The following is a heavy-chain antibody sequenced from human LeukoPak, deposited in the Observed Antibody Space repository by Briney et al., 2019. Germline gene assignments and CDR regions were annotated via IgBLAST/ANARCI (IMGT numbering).Heavy chain of an antibody. CDR3: AKWRVKDYSNFNVRYYFDY. D-gene: IGHD4-11*01. Sequence: GGSLRLSCAASGFTFKSFGMSWVRQAPGKGLEWVSAITGSGGSTYYADSVKGRFTISRVNSKNTLYLQMNSLRAEDTAVYYCAKWRVKDYSNFNVRYYFDYWGQGTLVTVSS. CDR2: ITGSGGST. CDR1: GFTFKSFG. V-gene: IGHV3-23*01. J-gene: IGHJ4*02.